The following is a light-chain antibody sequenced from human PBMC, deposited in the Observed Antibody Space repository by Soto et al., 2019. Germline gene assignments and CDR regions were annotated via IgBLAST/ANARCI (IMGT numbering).Light chain of an antibody. CDR2: DDS. J-gene: IGLJ2*01. CDR3: SSYSSISYVI. Sequence: QSALTQPASVSGSPGQSITISCTGTSSDVGAYNYVSWYQQHPGEAPRLMIYDDSYRPSGVSNRFSGSKSGNTASLTISGLRAEDEAEYYCSSYSSISYVIFGGGTKLTVL. V-gene: IGLV2-14*01. CDR1: SSDVGAYNY.